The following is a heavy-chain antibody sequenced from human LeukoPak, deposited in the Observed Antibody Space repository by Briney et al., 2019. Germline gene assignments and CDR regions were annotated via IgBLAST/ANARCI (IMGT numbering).Heavy chain of an antibody. D-gene: IGHD1-1*01. CDR2: IDPSGGST. J-gene: IGHJ4*02. CDR3: ARDKSGTTQGDSDY. Sequence: ASVKVSCKASGYTFTRYYMHWVRQAPGQGLVWMGIIDPSGGSTSYAQKFQGSVTMTRDTSTSTVYMDLSSLRSEDTAVYYCARDKSGTTQGDSDYWGQGTLVTVSS. V-gene: IGHV1-46*01. CDR1: GYTFTRYY.